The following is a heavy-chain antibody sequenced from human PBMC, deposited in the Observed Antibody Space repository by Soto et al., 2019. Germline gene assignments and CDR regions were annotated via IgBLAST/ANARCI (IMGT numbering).Heavy chain of an antibody. CDR2: IIPIFGTV. J-gene: IGHJ5*02. Sequence: GASVKVSCKASGGTFSSYAISWVRQAPGQGLEWMGGIIPIFGTVNYAQKFQGRVTITADKSTSTAYMELSSLRSEDTAVYYCARVEVVAATDWFDPWGQGTLVTVSS. CDR1: GGTFSSYA. CDR3: ARVEVVAATDWFDP. D-gene: IGHD2-15*01. V-gene: IGHV1-69*06.